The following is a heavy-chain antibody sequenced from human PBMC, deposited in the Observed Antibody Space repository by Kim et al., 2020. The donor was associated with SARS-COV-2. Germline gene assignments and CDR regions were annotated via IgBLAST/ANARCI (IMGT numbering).Heavy chain of an antibody. CDR3: TTDPGLVITYFDY. D-gene: IGHD3-22*01. Sequence: YAAPVKGRFIISRDDSKNTLYLQMNSLKTEDTAVYYCTTDPGLVITYFDYWGQGTLVTVSS. J-gene: IGHJ4*02. V-gene: IGHV3-15*01.